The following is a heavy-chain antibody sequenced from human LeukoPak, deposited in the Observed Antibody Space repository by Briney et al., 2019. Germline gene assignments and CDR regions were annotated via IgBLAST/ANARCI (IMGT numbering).Heavy chain of an antibody. J-gene: IGHJ4*02. Sequence: SETLSLTCTVSGGSISSYYWSWIRQPPGKGLEWIGYIYYSGSTNYNPSLKSRVTISVDTSKNQFSLKLSSVTAADTAVYYCARGVRITTVRGVRIDPDYWGQGTLVIVSS. V-gene: IGHV4-59*12. CDR3: ARGVRITTVRGVRIDPDY. CDR2: IYYSGST. D-gene: IGHD3-10*01. CDR1: GGSISSYY.